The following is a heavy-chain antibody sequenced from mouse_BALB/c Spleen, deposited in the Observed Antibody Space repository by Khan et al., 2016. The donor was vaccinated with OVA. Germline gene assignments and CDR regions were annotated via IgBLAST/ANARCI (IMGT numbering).Heavy chain of an antibody. V-gene: IGHV5-6*01. D-gene: IGHD4-1*01. J-gene: IGHJ3*01. CDR3: ASHLTGSFDY. Sequence: EVELVESGGDLMKPGGSLKLSCAASGFTFSTYGMSWVRQTPDKRLEWVATINSDGYYTYYPDTVQGRFTISRNNAKNTLYLQMSSLKSEDTAMYYCASHLTGSFDYWGQGTGITVTA. CDR1: GFTFSTYG. CDR2: INSDGYYT.